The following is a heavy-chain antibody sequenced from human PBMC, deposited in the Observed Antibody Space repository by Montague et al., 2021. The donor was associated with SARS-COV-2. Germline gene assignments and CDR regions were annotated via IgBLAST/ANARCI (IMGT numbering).Heavy chain of an antibody. CDR1: GGSISSSSYY. Sequence: SETLSLTCTVSGGSISSSSYYWGWIRQPPGKGLEWIGSNYYSGSTYYNPSLKSRVTISVDTSKNQFSLKLSSVTAADKAVYYCAGQGDQLRLEYWFDPWGQGTLVTVSS. J-gene: IGHJ5*02. D-gene: IGHD2-2*01. CDR3: AGQGDQLRLEYWFDP. CDR2: NYYSGST. V-gene: IGHV4-39*01.